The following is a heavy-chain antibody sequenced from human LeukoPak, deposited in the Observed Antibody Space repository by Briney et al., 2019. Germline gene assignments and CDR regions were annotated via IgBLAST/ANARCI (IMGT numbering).Heavy chain of an antibody. Sequence: GRSLRLSCAASGFTFSSYAMHWVRQAPGKGLEWVAVISYDGSNKYYADSVKGRFTISRDNSKNTLYLQMNSLRAEDTVVYYCASGPGGSGPLPWGQGTLVTVSS. D-gene: IGHD3-16*01. J-gene: IGHJ5*02. CDR2: ISYDGSNK. CDR1: GFTFSSYA. CDR3: ASGPGGSGPLP. V-gene: IGHV3-30-3*01.